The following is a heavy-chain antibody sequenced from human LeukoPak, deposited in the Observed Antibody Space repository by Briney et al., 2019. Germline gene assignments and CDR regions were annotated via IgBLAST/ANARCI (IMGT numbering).Heavy chain of an antibody. CDR3: ARSTYYYGSGSSEVFDY. V-gene: IGHV1-2*02. CDR1: GYTFTGYY. Sequence: ASVKVSCKASGYTFTGYYMHWVRQAPGQGLEWMGWINPNSGGTNYAQKLQGRVTMTRDTSISTAYMELSRLRSDDTAVYYCARSTYYYGSGSSEVFDYWGQGTLVTVSS. CDR2: INPNSGGT. D-gene: IGHD3-10*01. J-gene: IGHJ4*02.